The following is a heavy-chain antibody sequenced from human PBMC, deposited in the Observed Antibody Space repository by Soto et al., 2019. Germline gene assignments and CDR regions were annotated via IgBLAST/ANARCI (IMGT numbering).Heavy chain of an antibody. CDR2: INHSGST. Sequence: SETLSLTCAVYGGSFSGYYWSWIRQPPGKGLEWIGEINHSGSTNYNPSLKSRVTISVDTSKNQFSLKLSSVTAADTAVYYCARTGYNSGWYKAAFDIWGQGTMGTV. CDR1: GGSFSGYY. V-gene: IGHV4-34*01. D-gene: IGHD6-19*01. J-gene: IGHJ3*02. CDR3: ARTGYNSGWYKAAFDI.